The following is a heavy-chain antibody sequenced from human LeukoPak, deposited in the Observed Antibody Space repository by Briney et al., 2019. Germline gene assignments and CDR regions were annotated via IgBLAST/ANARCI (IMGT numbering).Heavy chain of an antibody. D-gene: IGHD1-26*01. V-gene: IGHV1-69*04. Sequence: SVKVSCKASGGTFSSYAISWVRQAPGQALEWMGRIIPIFGIANYPQKLQGRVTITADKSTSTAYMELSSLRSEDTAVYYCAREDAVGVTALDYWGQGTLVTVSS. CDR1: GGTFSSYA. J-gene: IGHJ4*02. CDR2: IIPIFGIA. CDR3: AREDAVGVTALDY.